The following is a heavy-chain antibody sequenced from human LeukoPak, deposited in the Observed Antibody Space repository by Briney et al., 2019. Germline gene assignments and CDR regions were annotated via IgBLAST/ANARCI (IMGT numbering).Heavy chain of an antibody. CDR2: IYTGGST. D-gene: IGHD3-3*01. CDR1: GFTVSTNY. J-gene: IGHJ6*03. Sequence: GGSLRLSCAASGFTVSTNYMSWVRQAPGKGLEWVSVIYTGGSTYYADSVKGRFIIPRDNSKNTLYLQMNSLRPEDTAVYYCARATFWSGYQRDSWYMDVWGKGTPVTVSS. CDR3: ARATFWSGYQRDSWYMDV. V-gene: IGHV3-66*02.